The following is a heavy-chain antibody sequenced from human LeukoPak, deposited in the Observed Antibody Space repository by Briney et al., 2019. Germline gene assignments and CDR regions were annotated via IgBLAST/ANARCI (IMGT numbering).Heavy chain of an antibody. CDR2: IYYSGST. J-gene: IGHJ5*02. CDR3: ARFGDDWFDP. V-gene: IGHV4-59*11. Sequence: SETLSLTCTVSGGSISSHYWSWIRQPPGKGPEWIGYIYYSGSTNYNPSLKSRVTISVDTSKNQFSLKLSSVTAADTAVYYCARFGDDWFDPWGQGTLVTVSS. CDR1: GGSISSHY. D-gene: IGHD3-16*01.